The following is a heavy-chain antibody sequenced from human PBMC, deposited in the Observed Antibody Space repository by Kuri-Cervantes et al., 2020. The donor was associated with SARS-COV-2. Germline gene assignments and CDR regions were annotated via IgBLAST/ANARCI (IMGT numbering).Heavy chain of an antibody. V-gene: IGHV3-48*03. CDR1: GFTFSSYE. CDR2: ISSTGDTI. Sequence: GGSLRLSCAASGFTFSSYEMNWVRQTPGKGLEWVSYISSTGDTIYYADSVKGRFTIPRDDSKNTLYLQMNSLKTEDTAVYYCTTEGRGLLRGNYFDYWGQGTLVTVSS. J-gene: IGHJ4*02. CDR3: TTEGRGLLRGNYFDY. D-gene: IGHD3-22*01.